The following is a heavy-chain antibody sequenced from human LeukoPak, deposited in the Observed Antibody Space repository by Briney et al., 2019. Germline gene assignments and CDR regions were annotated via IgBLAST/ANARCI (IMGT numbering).Heavy chain of an antibody. D-gene: IGHD6-19*01. Sequence: SQTLSLTCTVSGGSISSGSYYWSWIRQPAGKGLEWIGRIYTSGSTNYNPSLKSRVTISVDTSKNQFSLKLSSVTAADTAVYYCAREEGGEHWLVPGWFDPWGQGTLVTVSS. CDR1: GGSISSGSYY. CDR3: AREEGGEHWLVPGWFDP. J-gene: IGHJ5*02. V-gene: IGHV4-61*02. CDR2: IYTSGST.